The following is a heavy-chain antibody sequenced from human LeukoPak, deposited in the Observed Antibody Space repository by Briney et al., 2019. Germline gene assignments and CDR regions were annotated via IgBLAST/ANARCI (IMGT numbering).Heavy chain of an antibody. CDR2: ISYDGSNK. J-gene: IGHJ4*02. CDR1: GFTFSSYA. D-gene: IGHD2-15*01. CDR3: ARDYCSGGSCYQDY. Sequence: GRSLRLSCAASGFTFSSYAMHWVRQAPGKGLEWVAAISYDGSNKYYADSVKGRFTISRDNSKNTLYLKMNSLRAEDTAVYYCARDYCSGGSCYQDYWGQGTLVTVSS. V-gene: IGHV3-30-3*01.